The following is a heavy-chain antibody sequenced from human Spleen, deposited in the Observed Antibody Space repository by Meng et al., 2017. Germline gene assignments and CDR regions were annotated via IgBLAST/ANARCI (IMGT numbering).Heavy chain of an antibody. Sequence: QVQLVESGGGLVKPGGSLRLSCAASGFPFSDYYMSWIRQAPGKGLEWVSYISSSGSSTYYADSMKGRFTISRDNAKNSLYLQVNSLRAEDTAVYYCARRVLGTPAFDIWGQGTMVTVSS. CDR2: ISSSGSST. CDR1: GFPFSDYY. V-gene: IGHV3-11*01. J-gene: IGHJ3*02. D-gene: IGHD2-15*01. CDR3: ARRVLGTPAFDI.